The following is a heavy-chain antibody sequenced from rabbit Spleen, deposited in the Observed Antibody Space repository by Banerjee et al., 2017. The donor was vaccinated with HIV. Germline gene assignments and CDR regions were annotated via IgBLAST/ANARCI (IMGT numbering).Heavy chain of an antibody. Sequence: QSLQESGGGLVKPGASLTLTCTASGFDLSDYYYMYWVRQAPGKGLEWIGYIDPIFGSTYYASWVNGRFTISSHNAQNTLYLQLNSLTAADTATYFCVRDRANIGGDYGPYYFDLWGPGTLVTVS. J-gene: IGHJ4*01. CDR2: IDPIFGST. CDR3: VRDRANIGGDYGPYYFDL. D-gene: IGHD2-1*01. V-gene: IGHV1S43*01. CDR1: GFDLSDYYY.